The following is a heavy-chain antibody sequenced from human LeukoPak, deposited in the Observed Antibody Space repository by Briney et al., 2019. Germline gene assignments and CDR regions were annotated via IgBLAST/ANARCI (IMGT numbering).Heavy chain of an antibody. CDR1: GYSFTSYW. CDR3: ARTPDGYSYGFDAFDI. V-gene: IGHV5-51*01. CDR2: IYPGDSDT. Sequence: GESLKISCKGSGYSFTSYWIGWVRQMPGKGLEWMGIIYPGDSDTRYSPSFQGQVTISADKSISTAYLQWSSLKASDTAMYYCARTPDGYSYGFDAFDIRGQGTMVTVSS. D-gene: IGHD5-18*01. J-gene: IGHJ3*02.